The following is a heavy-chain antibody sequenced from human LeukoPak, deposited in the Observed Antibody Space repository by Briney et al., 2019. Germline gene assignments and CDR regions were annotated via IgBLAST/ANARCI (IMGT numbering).Heavy chain of an antibody. Sequence: GGSLRLSCAASGFTFSSYGMHWVRQAPGKGLEWVAVIWYDGSNKYYADSVKGRFTISRDNSKNTLYLQMNSLRAEDTAVYYCARGAAAAGFDYRGQGTLVTVSS. J-gene: IGHJ4*02. CDR1: GFTFSSYG. V-gene: IGHV3-33*01. CDR3: ARGAAAAGFDY. CDR2: IWYDGSNK. D-gene: IGHD6-13*01.